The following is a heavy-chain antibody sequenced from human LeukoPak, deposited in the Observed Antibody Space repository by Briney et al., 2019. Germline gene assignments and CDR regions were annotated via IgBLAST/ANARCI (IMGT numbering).Heavy chain of an antibody. D-gene: IGHD3-22*01. Sequence: GESLKISCKGSGYSFISYWIGWVRQMPGKGLEWMGIIYPGDSDTRYSPSFQGQVTISADRSISTAYLHWSSLKASDTAMYYCVRRGNGYSDAFDIWCQGTMVTVSS. CDR2: IYPGDSDT. CDR3: VRRGNGYSDAFDI. J-gene: IGHJ3*02. V-gene: IGHV5-51*01. CDR1: GYSFISYW.